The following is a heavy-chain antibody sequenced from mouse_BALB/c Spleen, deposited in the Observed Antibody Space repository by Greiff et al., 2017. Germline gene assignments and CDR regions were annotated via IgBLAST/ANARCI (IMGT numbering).Heavy chain of an antibody. CDR1: GYTFTSYV. V-gene: IGHV1-14*01. Sequence: VQLKESGPELVKPGASVKMSCKASGYTFTSYVMHWVKQKPGQGLEWIGYINPSTGYTEYNQKFKDKATLTADKSSSTAYMQLSSLTSEDSAVYYCARLNYGSSYGADYWGQGTSVTVSS. CDR3: ARLNYGSSYGADY. CDR2: INPSTGYT. D-gene: IGHD1-1*01. J-gene: IGHJ4*01.